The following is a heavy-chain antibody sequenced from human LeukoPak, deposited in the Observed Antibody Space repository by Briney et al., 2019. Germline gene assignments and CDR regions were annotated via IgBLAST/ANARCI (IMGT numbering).Heavy chain of an antibody. D-gene: IGHD3-10*01. Sequence: SETLSLTCAVYGGSFSGYYWSWIRQPAGKGLEWIGEINHSGSTNYNPSLKSRVTISVDTSKNQFSLKLSSVTAADTAVYYCARGRGVAAKDYWGQGTLVTVSS. J-gene: IGHJ4*02. CDR2: INHSGST. CDR3: ARGRGVAAKDY. CDR1: GGSFSGYY. V-gene: IGHV4-34*01.